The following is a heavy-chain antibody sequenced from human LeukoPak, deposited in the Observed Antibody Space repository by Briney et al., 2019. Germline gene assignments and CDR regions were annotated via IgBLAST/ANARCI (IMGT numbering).Heavy chain of an antibody. CDR1: GGSISSYY. V-gene: IGHV4-59*01. CDR3: ARDPPPHCYMDV. J-gene: IGHJ6*03. Sequence: SETLSLTCTVSGGSISSYYWSWIRQPPGKGLEWIGYIYYSGSTNYNPSLKSRVTISVDTSKNQFSLKLSSVTAADTAVYYCARDPPPHCYMDVWGKGTTVTVSS. CDR2: IYYSGST.